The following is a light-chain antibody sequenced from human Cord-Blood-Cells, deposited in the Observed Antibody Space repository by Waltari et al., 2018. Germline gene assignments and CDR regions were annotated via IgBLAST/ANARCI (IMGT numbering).Light chain of an antibody. Sequence: EIVLTQSPPTLSSSPGERATLSCRASQSVSSYLAWYQQKPGQAPRLLIYDASNRATGIPARLSGSGSGTDFTLTISSLEPEDFAVYYCQQRSNWPPLFTFGPGTKVDIK. J-gene: IGKJ3*01. V-gene: IGKV3-11*01. CDR2: DAS. CDR3: QQRSNWPPLFT. CDR1: QSVSSY.